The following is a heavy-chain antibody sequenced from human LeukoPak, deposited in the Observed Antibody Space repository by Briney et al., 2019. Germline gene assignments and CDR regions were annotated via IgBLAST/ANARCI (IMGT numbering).Heavy chain of an antibody. CDR1: GGSFSGYY. Sequence: SETLSLTCAVYGGSFSGYYWSWIRQPPGKGLEWIGEINHSGSINYNPSLKSRVTISVDTSKNQFSLKLSSVTAADTAVYYCARGRGAIFGVVIMLFDYWGQGTLVTVSS. CDR2: INHSGSI. CDR3: ARGRGAIFGVVIMLFDY. J-gene: IGHJ4*02. D-gene: IGHD3-3*01. V-gene: IGHV4-34*01.